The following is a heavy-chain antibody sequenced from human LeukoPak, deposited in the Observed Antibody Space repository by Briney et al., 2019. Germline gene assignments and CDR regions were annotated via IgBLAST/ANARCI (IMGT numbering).Heavy chain of an antibody. Sequence: ASVKVSCKASGYTFTDYYIHWVRQAPGQGLEWMGWINPKSGGTVHARKFQDRLTMTRDTSISTASMELNRLKSDDTAIYYCTREVATSNYFDPWGQGTLLTISS. V-gene: IGHV1-2*02. J-gene: IGHJ5*02. CDR3: TREVATSNYFDP. CDR1: GYTFTDYY. CDR2: INPKSGGT. D-gene: IGHD1-7*01.